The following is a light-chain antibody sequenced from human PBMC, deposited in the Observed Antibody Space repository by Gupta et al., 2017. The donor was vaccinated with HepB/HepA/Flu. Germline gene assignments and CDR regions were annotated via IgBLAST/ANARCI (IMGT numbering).Light chain of an antibody. J-gene: IGLJ3*02. CDR2: RDS. CDR1: ELGDKF. CDR3: QAWDSSAAVV. Sequence: SYELTQPRSVSVSQGQTAPIACSGVELGDKFASWYQQKTGQSPVLVIYRDSKRPSGIPERFSGSNSGDTATLTISGTQAMDEADYYCQAWDSSAAVVFGGGTKLTVL. V-gene: IGLV3-1*01.